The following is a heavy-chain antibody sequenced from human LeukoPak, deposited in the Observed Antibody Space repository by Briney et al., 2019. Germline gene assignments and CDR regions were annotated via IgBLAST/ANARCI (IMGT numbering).Heavy chain of an antibody. CDR2: INHSGST. Sequence: PSETLSLTCAVYGGSFSGYYWSWIRQPPGKGLEWIGEINHSGSTNYNPSLKSRVTISVDTSKNQFSLKLSSVTAADTAVYYCARARITYGSGRPLPPYFDYWGQGTLVTVSS. J-gene: IGHJ4*02. CDR3: ARARITYGSGRPLPPYFDY. CDR1: GGSFSGYY. V-gene: IGHV4-34*01. D-gene: IGHD3-10*01.